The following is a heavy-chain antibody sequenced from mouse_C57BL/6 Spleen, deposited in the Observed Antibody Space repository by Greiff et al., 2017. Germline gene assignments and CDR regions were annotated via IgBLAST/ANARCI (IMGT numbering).Heavy chain of an antibody. D-gene: IGHD1-1*02. V-gene: IGHV1-55*01. CDR3: ARGGWVGAGVDY. CDR1: GYTFTSYW. J-gene: IGHJ3*01. Sequence: QVQLQQPGAELVKPGASVKMSCKASGYTFTSYWITWVKQRPGQGLAWIGDIYPGSGSTNYNEKFTSKATMTVDTSSSTAYMQLSSLTSEDSYVYYSARGGWVGAGVDYWGQGTLVTVSA. CDR2: IYPGSGST.